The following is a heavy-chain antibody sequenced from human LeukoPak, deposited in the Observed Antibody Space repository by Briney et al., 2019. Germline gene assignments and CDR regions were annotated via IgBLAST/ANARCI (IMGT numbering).Heavy chain of an antibody. V-gene: IGHV3-53*01. CDR1: GFTFSSYG. J-gene: IGHJ4*02. CDR3: ARAPTRGYSYGNFDY. Sequence: GGTLRLSCAASGFTFSSYGMSWVRQAPGKGLEWVSVIYSVGSTYYADSVRGRFTISRDNSKNTLYLQMNSLRAEDTAVYYCARAPTRGYSYGNFDYWGQGTLVTVSS. CDR2: IYSVGST. D-gene: IGHD5-18*01.